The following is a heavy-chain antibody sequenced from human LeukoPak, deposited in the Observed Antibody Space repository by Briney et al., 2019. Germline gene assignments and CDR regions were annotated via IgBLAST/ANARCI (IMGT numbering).Heavy chain of an antibody. CDR1: GFTVSSNY. Sequence: PGGSLRLSCAASGFTVSSNYMSWVRQAPGKGLEWVSVIYSGGSTYYAGSVKGRFTISRDNSKNTLYLQMNSLRAEDTAVYYCAGYYDSSGYYYFDYWGQGTLVTVSS. CDR3: AGYYDSSGYYYFDY. D-gene: IGHD3-22*01. V-gene: IGHV3-66*02. J-gene: IGHJ4*02. CDR2: IYSGGST.